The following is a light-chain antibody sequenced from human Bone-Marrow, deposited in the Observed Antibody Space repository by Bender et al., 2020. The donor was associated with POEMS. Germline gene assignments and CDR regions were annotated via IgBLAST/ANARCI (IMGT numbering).Light chain of an antibody. CDR1: NIGRKN. V-gene: IGLV3-21*01. CDR2: SDT. Sequence: SQVLTQPPSVSVAPGGTATISCGGDNIGRKNVHWYQQRPGQAPVLIIYSDTYRPSGIPARFSGSKSDNTAALTITRLEVGDEADYYCQAWDGTTADVLFGGGTRLTVL. J-gene: IGLJ2*01. CDR3: QAWDGTTADVL.